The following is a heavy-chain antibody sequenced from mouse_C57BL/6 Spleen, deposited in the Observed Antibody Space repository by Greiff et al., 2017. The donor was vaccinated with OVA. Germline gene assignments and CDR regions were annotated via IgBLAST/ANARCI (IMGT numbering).Heavy chain of an antibody. Sequence: VQLQESGAELARPGASVKLSCKASGYTFTSYGISWVKQRTGQGLEWIGEIYPRSGNTYYNEKFKGKATLTADKSSSTAYMELRSLTSEDSAVYFCARYPLSNYPYVMDYRGQGTPVTVSP. CDR2: IYPRSGNT. D-gene: IGHD2-5*01. V-gene: IGHV1-81*01. CDR1: GYTFTSYG. CDR3: ARYPLSNYPYVMDY. J-gene: IGHJ4*01.